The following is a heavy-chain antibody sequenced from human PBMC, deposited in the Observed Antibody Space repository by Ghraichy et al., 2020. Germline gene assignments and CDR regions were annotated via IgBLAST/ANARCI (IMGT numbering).Heavy chain of an antibody. CDR2: ISAYNGNT. Sequence: ASVKVSCKASGYTFTSYGISWVRQAPGQGLEWMGWISAYNGNTNYAQKLQGRVTMTTDTSTSTAYMELRSLRSDDTAVYYCARDYSSSWYGGDNDAFDIWGQGTMVTVSS. J-gene: IGHJ3*02. CDR3: ARDYSSSWYGGDNDAFDI. D-gene: IGHD6-13*01. V-gene: IGHV1-18*01. CDR1: GYTFTSYG.